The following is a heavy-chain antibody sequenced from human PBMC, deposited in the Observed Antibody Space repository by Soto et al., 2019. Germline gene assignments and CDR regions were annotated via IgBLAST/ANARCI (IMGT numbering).Heavy chain of an antibody. CDR1: GYTFTGYY. CDR2: INPNSGGT. D-gene: IGHD3-3*01. CDR3: ARDNYDFWSGYRQNYGMDV. J-gene: IGHJ6*02. V-gene: IGHV1-2*02. Sequence: ASVKGSCKASGYTFTGYYMHWVRQAPGQGLEWMGWINPNSGGTNYAQKFQGRVTMTRDTSISTAYMELSRLRSDDTAVYYCARDNYDFWSGYRQNYGMDVWGQGTTVTVSS.